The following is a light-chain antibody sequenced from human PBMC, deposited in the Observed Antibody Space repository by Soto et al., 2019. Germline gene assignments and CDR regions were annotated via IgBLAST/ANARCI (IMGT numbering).Light chain of an antibody. J-gene: IGKJ1*01. CDR3: QQLDSDPPWT. Sequence: IQLTQSPSSLSASVGDRVTITCWASQDISTYLAWYQQQPGRAPKLLIYLASTLESGVPSRFSGSGSGTDFTLTISSLQPDDFATYYCQQLDSDPPWTFGQGTRVEIK. CDR1: QDISTY. V-gene: IGKV1-9*01. CDR2: LAS.